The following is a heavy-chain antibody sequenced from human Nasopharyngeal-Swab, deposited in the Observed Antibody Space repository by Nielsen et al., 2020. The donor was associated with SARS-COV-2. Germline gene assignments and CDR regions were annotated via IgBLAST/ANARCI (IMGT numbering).Heavy chain of an antibody. CDR2: ITNGNSV. J-gene: IGHJ4*02. Sequence: GGSLRLSCAASGFTESGFSFNKAWMTWVRQAPGKGLQWISYITNGNSVQYADSVRGRFTISRDNAKNSLYLQMNSLTAEDTAVYYCARERGGGYGDYWGQGTLVTVSS. CDR3: ARERGGGYGDY. CDR1: GFTESGFSFNKAW. D-gene: IGHD5-12*01. V-gene: IGHV3-69-1*01.